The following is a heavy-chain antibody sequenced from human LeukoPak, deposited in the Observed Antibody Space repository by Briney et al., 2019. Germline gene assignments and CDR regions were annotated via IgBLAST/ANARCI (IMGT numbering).Heavy chain of an antibody. D-gene: IGHD3-10*01. Sequence: APVKVSCKASGYTFTGYYMHWVRQAPGQGLEWMGWINPNSGGTNYAQKFQGRVTMTRDTSISTAYMELSRLRSDDTAVYYCARGPYYYGSGSYPPYLDYWGQGTLVTVSS. CDR1: GYTFTGYY. CDR3: ARGPYYYGSGSYPPYLDY. CDR2: INPNSGGT. V-gene: IGHV1-2*02. J-gene: IGHJ4*02.